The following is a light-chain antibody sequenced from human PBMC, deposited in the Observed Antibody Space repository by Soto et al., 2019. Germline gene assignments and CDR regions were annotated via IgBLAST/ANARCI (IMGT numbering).Light chain of an antibody. CDR1: QSVTSY. J-gene: IGKJ1*01. V-gene: IGKV3-20*01. Sequence: EIVLTQSPATLSLSPGERATLSCRASQSVTSYLAWYQQRPGQAPRLLLYGASSRATGIPDRFSGSGSGTDFTLTISRLEPEDFAVYYCQQYGSSPPKTFGQGTKVDIK. CDR3: QQYGSSPPKT. CDR2: GAS.